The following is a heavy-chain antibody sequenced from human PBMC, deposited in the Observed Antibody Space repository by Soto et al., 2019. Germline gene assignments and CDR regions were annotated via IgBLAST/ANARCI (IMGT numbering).Heavy chain of an antibody. J-gene: IGHJ2*01. V-gene: IGHV4-34*01. CDR1: GGSFSGFY. CDR3: VSKLGSCTGGSCNWYFDL. Sequence: QVQLQQWGAGLLKPSETLSLTCAVYGGSFSGFYWSWIRQPPGKGLEWIGEINHSGSTNYNPSLTSRVTISACTSKNQVPLQLSSVTAEDTAVYYCVSKLGSCTGGSCNWYFDLWGRGNLVTVSS. D-gene: IGHD2-15*01. CDR2: INHSGST.